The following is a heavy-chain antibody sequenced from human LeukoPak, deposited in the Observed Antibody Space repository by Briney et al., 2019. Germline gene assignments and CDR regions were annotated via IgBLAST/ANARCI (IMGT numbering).Heavy chain of an antibody. CDR1: GFTFDDYA. Sequence: GGSLRLSCAASGFTFDDYAMHWVRQAPGKGLEGVSGISWNSGSIGYADSVKGRFTISRDNAKNSLYLQMNSLRAEDTALYYCAKGVLLWFGELYGKPDGFDYWGQGTLVTVSS. V-gene: IGHV3-9*01. CDR3: AKGVLLWFGELYGKPDGFDY. CDR2: ISWNSGSI. J-gene: IGHJ4*02. D-gene: IGHD3-10*01.